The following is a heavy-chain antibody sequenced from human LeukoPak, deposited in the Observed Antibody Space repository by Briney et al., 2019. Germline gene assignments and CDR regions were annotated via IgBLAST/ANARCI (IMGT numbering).Heavy chain of an antibody. J-gene: IGHJ6*02. Sequence: SKTLSLTCTVSGGSISSYYWSWIRQPPGKGLEWIGYIYYSGSTNYNPSLKSRVTISVDTSKNQFSLKLSSVTAADTAVYYCARSRVPTYYDILTGSHYYYYYGMDVWGQGTTVTVSS. D-gene: IGHD3-9*01. V-gene: IGHV4-59*01. CDR2: IYYSGST. CDR3: ARSRVPTYYDILTGSHYYYYYGMDV. CDR1: GGSISSYY.